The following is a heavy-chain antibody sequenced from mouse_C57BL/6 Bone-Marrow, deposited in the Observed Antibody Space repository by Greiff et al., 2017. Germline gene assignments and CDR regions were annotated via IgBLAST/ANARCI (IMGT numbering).Heavy chain of an antibody. V-gene: IGHV14-4*01. D-gene: IGHD1-1*01. J-gene: IGHJ2*01. CDR2: IDPETGDT. CDR1: GFNIKDDY. CDR3: TSFGSPYFDY. Sequence: VQLQQSGAELVRPGASVKLSCTASGFNIKDDYMHWVKQRPEQGLEWIGWIDPETGDTDYASKFQGKATITADTSSYTAYLQLSSLTSEDTAVYYCTSFGSPYFDYWGQGTTLTVSS.